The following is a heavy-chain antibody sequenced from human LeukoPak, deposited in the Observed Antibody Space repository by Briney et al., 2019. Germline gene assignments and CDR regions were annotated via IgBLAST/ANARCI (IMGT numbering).Heavy chain of an antibody. V-gene: IGHV4-59*01. CDR2: FVHTGST. Sequence: SETLSLTCSVSDDSITMYYWAWIRQPPGKGREWIGYFVHTGSTNSNPSLNGRVSISRDTTQTHLTLSSGSVTAADTAVYFCARGRVSANTWYSTYYYYFFMDVWGKGTTVTVSS. CDR1: DDSITMYY. J-gene: IGHJ6*03. CDR3: ARGRVSANTWYSTYYYYFFMDV. D-gene: IGHD1-1*01.